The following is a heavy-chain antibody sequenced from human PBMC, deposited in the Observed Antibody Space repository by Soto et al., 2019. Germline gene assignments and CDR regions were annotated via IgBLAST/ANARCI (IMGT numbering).Heavy chain of an antibody. CDR1: GFTFSDYY. V-gene: IGHV3-11*01. D-gene: IGHD4-17*01. J-gene: IGHJ3*02. Sequence: GGSLRLSCAASGFTFSDYYMSWIRQAPGKGLEWVSYISSSGSTIYYADSVKGRFTISRDNAKNSLYLQMNSLRAEDTAVYYCARELADGDPGDDAFDIWGQGTMVTVSS. CDR3: ARELADGDPGDDAFDI. CDR2: ISSSGSTI.